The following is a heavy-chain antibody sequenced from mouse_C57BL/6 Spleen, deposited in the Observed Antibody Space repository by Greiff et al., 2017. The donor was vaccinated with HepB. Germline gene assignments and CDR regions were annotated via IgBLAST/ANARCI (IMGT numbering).Heavy chain of an antibody. J-gene: IGHJ2*01. D-gene: IGHD1-1*01. CDR1: GYTFTSYW. CDR3: ARSGTTVVGYYFDY. V-gene: IGHV1-64*01. Sequence: VQLQQPGAELVKPGASVKLSCKASGYTFTSYWMHWVKQRPGQGLEWIGMIHPNSGSTNYNEKFKSKATLTVDKSSSTAYMQLSSLTSEDSAVYYCARSGTTVVGYYFDYWGQGTTLTVSS. CDR2: IHPNSGST.